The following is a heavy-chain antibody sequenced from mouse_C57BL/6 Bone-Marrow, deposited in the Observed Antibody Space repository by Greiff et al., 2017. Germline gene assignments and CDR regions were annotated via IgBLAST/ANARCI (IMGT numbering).Heavy chain of an antibody. CDR1: GYTFTSYW. D-gene: IGHD1-1*01. J-gene: IGHJ4*01. CDR3: ARKYGSSYGAMDY. V-gene: IGHV1-64*01. CDR2: IRPNSGST. Sequence: VKLQQPGAELVKPGASVKLSCTASGYTFTSYWMHWVQQSPGQGLEWIGMIRPNSGSTNYTDKFKSRVTLSGDKSSSTTYMQHSSLTSEDSAVNYCARKYGSSYGAMDYWGQGTSVTVSS.